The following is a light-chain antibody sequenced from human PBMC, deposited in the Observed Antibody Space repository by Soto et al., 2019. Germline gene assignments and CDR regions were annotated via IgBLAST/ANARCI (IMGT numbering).Light chain of an antibody. V-gene: IGKV3-11*01. J-gene: IGKJ1*01. Sequence: EIMLTQSPATLSLSPGERATLSCRASQSVGNYLGWYQQKPGQAPRLLIYDASKRAIGIPDRFSGSGSGTDFTLNIISLEPEDFAFYYCQQRSNWPRTFGQGTKAEIK. CDR2: DAS. CDR3: QQRSNWPRT. CDR1: QSVGNY.